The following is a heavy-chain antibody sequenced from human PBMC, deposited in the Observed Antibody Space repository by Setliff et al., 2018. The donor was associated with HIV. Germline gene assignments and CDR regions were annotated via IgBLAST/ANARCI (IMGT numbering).Heavy chain of an antibody. J-gene: IGHJ6*03. V-gene: IGHV4-4*08. CDR1: GGSFSGYY. D-gene: IGHD3-22*01. CDR3: AREPGHDSSGYYYDYYYMDV. Sequence: SETLSLTCSVSGGSFSGYYWSWIRQPPGKGLEWIGYIYIYTSGSTNYNPSLKSRVTISVDTSKNQFSLKLSSVTAADTAVYYCAREPGHDSSGYYYDYYYMDVWGKGTTVTVSS. CDR2: IYIYTSGST.